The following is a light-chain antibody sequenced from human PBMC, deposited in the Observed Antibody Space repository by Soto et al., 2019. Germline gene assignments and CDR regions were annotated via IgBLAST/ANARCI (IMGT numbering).Light chain of an antibody. V-gene: IGKV3-20*01. J-gene: IGKJ3*01. Sequence: EIVLTQSPGTLSLSPGERATLSCRASQSVSSSYLAWYQQKPGQAHRLLIYGASSRATGIPDRFSGSGSGTDFTLTISRLEPEDFAVYYFQQYGSSPFTFGPGTKVDIK. CDR3: QQYGSSPFT. CDR1: QSVSSSY. CDR2: GAS.